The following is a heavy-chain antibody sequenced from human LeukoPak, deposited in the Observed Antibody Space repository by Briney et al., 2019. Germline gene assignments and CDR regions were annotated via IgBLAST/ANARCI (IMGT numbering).Heavy chain of an antibody. CDR2: IYHSGST. CDR1: GYSISSGYY. Sequence: SETLSLTCTVSGYSISSGYYWGWIRQPPGKGLEWIGSIYHSGSTYYNPSLKSRVTISVDTSKNQFSLKLSSVTAADTAIYCARNGDDSSDYYYFDYWGQGTLVTVSS. J-gene: IGHJ4*02. CDR3: ARNGDDSSDYYYFDY. D-gene: IGHD3-22*01. V-gene: IGHV4-38-2*02.